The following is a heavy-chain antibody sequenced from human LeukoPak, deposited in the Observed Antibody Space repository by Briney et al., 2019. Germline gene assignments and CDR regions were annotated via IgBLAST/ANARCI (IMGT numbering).Heavy chain of an antibody. V-gene: IGHV3-20*04. CDR2: INWNGGST. CDR1: GFTFDDYG. J-gene: IGHJ4*02. CDR3: ARVPGYCTNGVCSAFDY. Sequence: PGGSLRLSCAASGFTFDDYGMSWVRQAPGKGLEWVSGINWNGGSTGYADPVKGRFTISRDNAKNSLYLQMNSLRAEDTALYYCARVPGYCTNGVCSAFDYWGQGTLVTVSS. D-gene: IGHD2-8*01.